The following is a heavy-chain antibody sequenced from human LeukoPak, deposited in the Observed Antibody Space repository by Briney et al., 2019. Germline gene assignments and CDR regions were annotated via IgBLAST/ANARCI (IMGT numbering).Heavy chain of an antibody. D-gene: IGHD3-10*01. Sequence: GRSLRLSCAASGFTFSSYAMHWVRQGPGKGLEWVSSIGSSGSYIYYADSVKGRFTISRDNAKNSLYLQMNSLRAEDTAVYYCARSGSYYTYYFDYWGQGTLVTVSS. CDR1: GFTFSSYA. J-gene: IGHJ4*02. V-gene: IGHV3-21*01. CDR2: IGSSGSYI. CDR3: ARSGSYYTYYFDY.